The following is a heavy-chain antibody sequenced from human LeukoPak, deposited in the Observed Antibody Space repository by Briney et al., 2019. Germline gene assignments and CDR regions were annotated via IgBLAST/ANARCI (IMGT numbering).Heavy chain of an antibody. CDR3: ARDGYQDYFDY. Sequence: WETLSLTCTVSGGSISSFYWGWIRPPPGKGLEWVGYIYYSGSTNYNPSLKSRVTISVDTSKNQFSLKLSSVTAADTAVYYCARDGYQDYFDYWGQGTLVTVSS. CDR1: GGSISSFY. CDR2: IYYSGST. J-gene: IGHJ4*02. D-gene: IGHD2-2*01. V-gene: IGHV4-59*01.